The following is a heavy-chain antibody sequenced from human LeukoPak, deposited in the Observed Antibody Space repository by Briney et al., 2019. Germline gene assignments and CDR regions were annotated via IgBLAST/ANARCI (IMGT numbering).Heavy chain of an antibody. J-gene: IGHJ4*02. D-gene: IGHD6-6*01. Sequence: PGGSLRLSCAASGFTFSSYEMNWVRQAPGKGLEWISYISSGGGTTHYADSVKGRFTISRDNTRNSLYLQMNSLSAEDTALYFCARDRFVSEGYFDYWGQGTPVTVSS. CDR1: GFTFSSYE. V-gene: IGHV3-48*03. CDR2: ISSGGGTT. CDR3: ARDRFVSEGYFDY.